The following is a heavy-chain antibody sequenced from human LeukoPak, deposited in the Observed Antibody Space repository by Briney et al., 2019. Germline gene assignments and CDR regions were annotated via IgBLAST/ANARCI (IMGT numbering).Heavy chain of an antibody. J-gene: IGHJ6*03. CDR1: GGTFSNNA. CDR2: IIPIFGTA. D-gene: IGHD4-11*01. V-gene: IGHV1-69*01. Sequence: GASMKVSCKASGGTFSNNAISWVRQAPGQGLELMGGIIPIFGTADYPQKFQDRVTITADESTSTAYMELSSLRSEDTAVYYCATSGYRNSFGGNYYYYMDVWDNGTTVTVSS. CDR3: ATSGYRNSFGGNYYYYMDV.